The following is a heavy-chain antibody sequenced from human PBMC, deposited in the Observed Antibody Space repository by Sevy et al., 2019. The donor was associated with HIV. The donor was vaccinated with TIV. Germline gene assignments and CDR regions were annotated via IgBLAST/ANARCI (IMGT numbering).Heavy chain of an antibody. Sequence: GGSLRLSCAASGFIFDDYYMSWIRQTPGKGLEWVAHLTSSGIGIHHADSVRGRFTISRDNAKNSLYLQMNSLRAEDTTVYYCARVRGSDSSDYWGQGTLVTVSS. CDR3: ARVRGSDSSDY. J-gene: IGHJ4*02. D-gene: IGHD1-26*01. CDR1: GFIFDDYY. CDR2: LTSSGIGI. V-gene: IGHV3-11*01.